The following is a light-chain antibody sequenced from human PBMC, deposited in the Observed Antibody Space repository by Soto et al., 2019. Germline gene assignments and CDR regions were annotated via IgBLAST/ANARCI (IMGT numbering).Light chain of an antibody. CDR1: QSITTW. CDR3: QQNNTFCT. CDR2: EAS. V-gene: IGKV1-5*01. Sequence: DIQMTQSPSTLSSAVGDRVPITCRSSQSITTWLAWYQLKPWKGPKLLIDEASSLESGVPPRFSGRRYGTKFTATINSLQPDDFATYYCQQNNTFCTFDEGTKVEV. J-gene: IGKJ1*01.